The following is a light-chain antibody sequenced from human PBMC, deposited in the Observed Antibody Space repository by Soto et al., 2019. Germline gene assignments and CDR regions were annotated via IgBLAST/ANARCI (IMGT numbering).Light chain of an antibody. Sequence: QSVLTQPPSASRTPGQRVTISCSGSSSNIGSNTVNWYQQLPGTAPKLLIYSNNQRPSGVPDRFSGSKSDTSASLAISGLQSADEADYYCAAWDDSLSGRVFGGGTKVTVL. CDR1: SSNIGSNT. V-gene: IGLV1-44*01. CDR2: SNN. CDR3: AAWDDSLSGRV. J-gene: IGLJ3*02.